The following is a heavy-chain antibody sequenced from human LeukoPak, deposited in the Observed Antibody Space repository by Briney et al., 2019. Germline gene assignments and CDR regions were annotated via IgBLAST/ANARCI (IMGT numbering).Heavy chain of an antibody. D-gene: IGHD6-13*01. Sequence: RASVKVSCKASGYTFTSYDINWVRQATGQGLEWMGWMNPNSGNTGYAQKFQGRVTITRNTSISTAYMELSSLRSEDTAVYYCARGEIMETSSSWYLSPYYYYMDVWGKGTTVTVSS. CDR3: ARGEIMETSSSWYLSPYYYYMDV. CDR1: GYTFTSYD. V-gene: IGHV1-8*03. CDR2: MNPNSGNT. J-gene: IGHJ6*03.